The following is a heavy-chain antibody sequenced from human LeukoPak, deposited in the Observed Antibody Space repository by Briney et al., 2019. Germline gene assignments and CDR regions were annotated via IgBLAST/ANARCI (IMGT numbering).Heavy chain of an antibody. CDR3: ARDESPRYYDNSDYYPDAFDI. CDR2: LSIITTYI. Sequence: PGGSLRLSCAASGFTFSTYFMNWVRQAPGRGLEWVSSLSIITTYIYYADSVNGRFTIYRDNAKNSLYLQMNGLRAEDTAVYYCARDESPRYYDNSDYYPDAFDIWGRGTMVT. J-gene: IGHJ3*02. CDR1: GFTFSTYF. V-gene: IGHV3-21*01. D-gene: IGHD3-22*01.